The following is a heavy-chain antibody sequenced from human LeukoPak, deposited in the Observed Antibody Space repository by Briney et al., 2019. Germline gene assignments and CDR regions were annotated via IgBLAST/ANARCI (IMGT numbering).Heavy chain of an antibody. V-gene: IGHV1-2*02. D-gene: IGHD3-10*01. CDR3: ARDLGRRSGDDY. Sequence: ASVKVSCKASGYSFTGYHMHWVRQAPGQGLEWMGWIDPSSGGTKYAQKFQGRVTMTRDTSIRTVYMELNSLRYDDTAMYYCARDLGRRSGDDYWGQGTLVTVSS. J-gene: IGHJ4*02. CDR1: GYSFTGYH. CDR2: IDPSSGGT.